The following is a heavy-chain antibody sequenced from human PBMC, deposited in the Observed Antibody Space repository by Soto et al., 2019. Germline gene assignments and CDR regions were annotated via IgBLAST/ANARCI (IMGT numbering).Heavy chain of an antibody. Sequence: QGQLVQSGAEVKRPGSSVKVSCESSGDTFNSYVISWVRQAPGQGLEWMGGIIPIIGVTHYAQKFQGRVTISALSSTGTAYMELTNLGFEDTALYYCARESRGAKGADHRGQGTLVTVSS. J-gene: IGHJ4*02. CDR1: GDTFNSYV. CDR3: ARESRGAKGADH. CDR2: IIPIIGVT. D-gene: IGHD3-10*01. V-gene: IGHV1-69*17.